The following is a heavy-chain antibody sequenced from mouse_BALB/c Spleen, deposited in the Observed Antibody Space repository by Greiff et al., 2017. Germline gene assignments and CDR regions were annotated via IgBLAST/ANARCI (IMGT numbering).Heavy chain of an antibody. Sequence: VQLQQSGAELVRPGTSVKVSCKASGYAFTNYLIEWVKQRPGQGLEWIGVINPGSGGTNYNEKFKGKATLTADKSSSTAYMQLSSLTSDDSAVYFCARSGITKDDYWGQGTTLTVSS. J-gene: IGHJ2*01. CDR3: ARSGITKDDY. CDR1: GYAFTNYL. V-gene: IGHV1-54*01. CDR2: INPGSGGT. D-gene: IGHD1-1*01.